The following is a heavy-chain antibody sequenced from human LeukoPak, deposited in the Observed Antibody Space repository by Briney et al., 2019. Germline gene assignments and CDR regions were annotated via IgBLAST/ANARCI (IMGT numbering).Heavy chain of an antibody. CDR2: IYYSGST. CDR3: ASLARGYCSGGSCYYFDY. J-gene: IGHJ4*02. D-gene: IGHD2-15*01. Sequence: SETLSLTCTVSGGSISSGDYYWIWIRQPPGKGLEWIGYIYYSGSTYYNPSLKSRVTISVDTSKNQFSLKLSSVTAADTAVYYCASLARGYCSGGSCYYFDYWGQGTLVTVSS. V-gene: IGHV4-30-4*08. CDR1: GGSISSGDYY.